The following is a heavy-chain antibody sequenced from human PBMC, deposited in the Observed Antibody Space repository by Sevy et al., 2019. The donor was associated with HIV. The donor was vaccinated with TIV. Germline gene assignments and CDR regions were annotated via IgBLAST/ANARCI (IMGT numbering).Heavy chain of an antibody. CDR2: INPNSGGT. V-gene: IGHV1-2*02. CDR1: GYTFTGYY. CDR3: ARDHVKDGDLGDYYYFAMDL. J-gene: IGHJ6*02. D-gene: IGHD4-17*01. Sequence: ASVKVSCKASGYTFTGYYMQWVRQAPGQGLEWMGWINPNSGGTNYAQKFQGRITMTRDTSISTAYLELNRLRSDDTAVYYCARDHVKDGDLGDYYYFAMDLWGQGTTVTVSS.